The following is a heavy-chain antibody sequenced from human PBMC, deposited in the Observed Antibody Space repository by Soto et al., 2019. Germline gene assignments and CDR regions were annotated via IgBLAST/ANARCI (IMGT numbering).Heavy chain of an antibody. CDR1: GFSVSSNY. Sequence: GGSLRLSCAISGFSVSSNYLSWVRQAPGKGLEWVSVHYSGGSTYYADSVQGRFTISRDKSNNTLYLQMRRVRAEDTTVYFCARHRHPRGTVGATSPLDPWGQGTQVTVSS. J-gene: IGHJ5*02. V-gene: IGHV3-53*01. CDR3: ARHRHPRGTVGATSPLDP. CDR2: HYSGGST. D-gene: IGHD1-26*01.